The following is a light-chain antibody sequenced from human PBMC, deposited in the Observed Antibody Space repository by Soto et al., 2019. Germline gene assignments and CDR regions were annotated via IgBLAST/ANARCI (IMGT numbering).Light chain of an antibody. V-gene: IGKV3D-20*02. CDR3: QQRSSWPLT. CDR2: GAS. CDR1: QSLSSSY. J-gene: IGKJ4*01. Sequence: EIVLTQSPGTLSLSPGERATLSCRASQSLSSSYLAWYQQKPGQAPRILIFGASGRATGIPDRFSGSGSGTDFTLTISSLETEDFAVYYCQQRSSWPLTFGGGTKVDIK.